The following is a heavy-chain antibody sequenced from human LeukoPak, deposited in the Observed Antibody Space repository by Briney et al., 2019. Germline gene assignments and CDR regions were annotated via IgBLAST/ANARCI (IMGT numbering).Heavy chain of an antibody. Sequence: GGSLRLSCAASGFTFSSYGMTWVRQAPGKGLEWVSAISGGGYSTYYADSVKGRFTISREGSRDTLYLQMHSLRAEDTAVHYCAKMSDYGDPSYFDYWGQGTLVTVSS. CDR2: ISGGGYST. J-gene: IGHJ4*02. CDR3: AKMSDYGDPSYFDY. D-gene: IGHD4-17*01. CDR1: GFTFSSYG. V-gene: IGHV3-23*01.